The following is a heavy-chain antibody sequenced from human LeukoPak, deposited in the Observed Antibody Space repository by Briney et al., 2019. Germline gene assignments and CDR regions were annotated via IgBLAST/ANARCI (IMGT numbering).Heavy chain of an antibody. V-gene: IGHV3-11*05. CDR2: ISSSSSYI. J-gene: IGHJ5*02. CDR3: AKGFVVVVSATQSSWFDP. CDR1: GFTFSDYY. D-gene: IGHD2-15*01. Sequence: GGSLRLSCAASGFTFSDYYMSWIRQAPGKGLEWVSSISSSSSYIYYADSVKGRFTISRDNSKNTLYLQMNSLRAEDTAVYYCAKGFVVVVSATQSSWFDPWGQGTLVTVSS.